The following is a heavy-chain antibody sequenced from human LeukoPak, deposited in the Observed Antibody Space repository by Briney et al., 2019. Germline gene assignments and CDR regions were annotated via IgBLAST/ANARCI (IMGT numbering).Heavy chain of an antibody. Sequence: SETLSLTCTVSGGSISSYYWSWIRQPPGKGLEWIGYIYTSGSTNYHPSLKSRVTISVDTSKNQFSLKLSSVTAADTAVYYCARGYSYGFPVDYWGQGTLVTVSS. CDR3: ARGYSYGFPVDY. V-gene: IGHV4-4*09. CDR2: IYTSGST. CDR1: GGSISSYY. D-gene: IGHD5-18*01. J-gene: IGHJ4*02.